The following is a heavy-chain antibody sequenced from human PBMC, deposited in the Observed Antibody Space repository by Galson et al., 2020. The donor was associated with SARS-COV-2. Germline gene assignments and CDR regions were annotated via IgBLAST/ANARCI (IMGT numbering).Heavy chain of an antibody. CDR2: ISGTGVHI. D-gene: IGHD3-16*01. J-gene: IGHJ6*02. CDR3: VRFGEFFFYAMDV. V-gene: IGHV3-11*04. CDR1: GFTGFTFSDYY. Sequence: AGGSLRLSCKASGFTGFTFSDYYMAWVRQGPGKGLEWISWISGTGVHINYADSVRGRFTIDRDNAENTVYLQMTGLRVEDTALYYCVRFGEFFFYAMDVWGQGTTVTVSS.